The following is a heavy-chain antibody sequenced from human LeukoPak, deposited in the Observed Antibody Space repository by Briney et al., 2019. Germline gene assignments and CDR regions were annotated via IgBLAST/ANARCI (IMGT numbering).Heavy chain of an antibody. CDR2: IIPIFGTA. V-gene: IGHV1-69*13. CDR1: GGTFSSYA. CDR3: ASTFGRLRNWFDP. D-gene: IGHD3-16*01. Sequence: SVKVSCKASGGTFSSYAISWVRQAPGQGLEWMGGIIPIFGTANYAQKFQGRVTITADESTSTAYMELSSLRSEDTAVYYCASTFGRLRNWFDPWGQGTLVTVSS. J-gene: IGHJ5*02.